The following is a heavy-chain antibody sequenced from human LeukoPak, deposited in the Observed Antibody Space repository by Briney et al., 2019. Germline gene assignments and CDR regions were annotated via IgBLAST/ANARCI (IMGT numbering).Heavy chain of an antibody. V-gene: IGHV1-2*04. Sequence: ASVKVSCKASGYTFTGYYMHWVRQAPGQGLEWMGWINPNSGGTNYAQKFQGWVTMTRDTSISTAYMVLSRLRSDDTAVYYCARPTLGSSSWYDYWGQGTLVTVSS. CDR3: ARPTLGSSSWYDY. J-gene: IGHJ4*02. CDR2: INPNSGGT. D-gene: IGHD6-13*01. CDR1: GYTFTGYY.